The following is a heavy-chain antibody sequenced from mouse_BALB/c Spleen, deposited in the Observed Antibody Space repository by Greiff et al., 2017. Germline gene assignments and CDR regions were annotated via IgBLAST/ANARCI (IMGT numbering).Heavy chain of an antibody. CDR1: GYTFTSYW. J-gene: IGHJ4*01. CDR3: TRDYYYAMDY. V-gene: IGHV1-5*01. Sequence: VHVKQSGTVLARPGASVKMSCKASGYTFTSYWMHWVKQRPGQGLEWIGAIYPGNSDTSYNQKFKGKAKLTAVTSTSTAYMELSSLTNEDSAVYYCTRDYYYAMDYWGQGTSVTVSS. CDR2: IYPGNSDT.